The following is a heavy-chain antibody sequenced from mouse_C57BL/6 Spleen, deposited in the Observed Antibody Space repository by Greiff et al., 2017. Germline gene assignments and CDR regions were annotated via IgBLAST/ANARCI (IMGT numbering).Heavy chain of an antibody. CDR2: IHPSDSDT. D-gene: IGHD1-1*01. Sequence: VKLVESGAELVKPGASVKVSCKASGYTFTSYWMHWVKQRPGQGLEWIGRIHPSDSDTNYNQKFKGKATLTVDKSSSTAYMQLSSLTSEDSAVYYCAIWGYYYGSSPYAMDYWGQGTSVTVSS. V-gene: IGHV1-74*01. CDR3: AIWGYYYGSSPYAMDY. CDR1: GYTFTSYW. J-gene: IGHJ4*01.